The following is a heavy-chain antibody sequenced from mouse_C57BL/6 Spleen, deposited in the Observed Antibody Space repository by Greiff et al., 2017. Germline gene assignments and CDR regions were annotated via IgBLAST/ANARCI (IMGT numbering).Heavy chain of an antibody. CDR2: ISDGGSYT. V-gene: IGHV5-4*01. Sequence: EVKLVESGGGLVKPGGSLKLSCAASGFTFSSYAMSWVRQTPEKRLEWVATISDGGSYTYYPDNVKGRFTISRDNAKNNLYLQMSHLKSEDTAMXYCARERDYYGSSPFAYWGQGTLVTVSA. J-gene: IGHJ3*01. D-gene: IGHD1-1*01. CDR1: GFTFSSYA. CDR3: ARERDYYGSSPFAY.